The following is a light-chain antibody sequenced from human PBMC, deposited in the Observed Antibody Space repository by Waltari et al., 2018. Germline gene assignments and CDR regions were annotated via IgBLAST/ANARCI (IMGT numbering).Light chain of an antibody. V-gene: IGKV1-33*01. J-gene: IGKJ2*01. CDR2: DES. CDR1: QDISNY. Sequence: DIQMTQSPSSLSASVGDRVTITCQASQDISNYLNWYQKKPGKAPKLLIYDESNLETGVPSRFSGSGSGTDFTFTISSLQPEDIATYYCQQYDNLPYTFGQGTKLEIK. CDR3: QQYDNLPYT.